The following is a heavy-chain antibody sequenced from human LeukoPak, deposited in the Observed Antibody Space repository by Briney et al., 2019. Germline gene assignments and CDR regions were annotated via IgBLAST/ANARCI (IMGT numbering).Heavy chain of an antibody. Sequence: GGSLRLSCAASGFTFSSYAMSWVRQAPGKGLEWVSAISGSGGSTYYADSAKGRFTISRDNSKNTLYLQMNSLRAEDTAVYYCAKRGPSTVTYNYYFDYWGQGTLVTVSS. J-gene: IGHJ4*02. D-gene: IGHD4-17*01. CDR3: AKRGPSTVTYNYYFDY. V-gene: IGHV3-23*01. CDR1: GFTFSSYA. CDR2: ISGSGGST.